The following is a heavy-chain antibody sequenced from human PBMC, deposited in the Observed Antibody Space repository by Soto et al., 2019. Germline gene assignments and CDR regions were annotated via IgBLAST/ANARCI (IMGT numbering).Heavy chain of an antibody. CDR2: IIPIPGIA. D-gene: IGHD5-18*01. Sequence: QVQLVQSGAEVKKPGSSVKGSCKASGGTFSSYTISWVRQAPGQGLEWMGRIIPIPGIANYAQKLQGRVTITADKSTSTAYMELSSLRSEDTAVYYCASWNTAMVTNYSGQGTLVTVSS. V-gene: IGHV1-69*02. CDR3: ASWNTAMVTNY. CDR1: GGTFSSYT. J-gene: IGHJ4*02.